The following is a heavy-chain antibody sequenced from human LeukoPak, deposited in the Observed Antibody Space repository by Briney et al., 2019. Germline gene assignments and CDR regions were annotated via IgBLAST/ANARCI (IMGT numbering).Heavy chain of an antibody. V-gene: IGHV3-30*02. D-gene: IGHD3-16*01. CDR1: GCTFSRHG. CDR2: IRYDGSDK. Sequence: GGSLRLSCAVSGCTFSRHGMHWVRQAPGKGLEWVAFIRYDGSDKYYAASVKGGFTISRDNSENTLYLLMNSLRHEYTTVYYCARGIVITFGGLCGFDIWGQGTMVTVSS. J-gene: IGHJ3*02. CDR3: ARGIVITFGGLCGFDI.